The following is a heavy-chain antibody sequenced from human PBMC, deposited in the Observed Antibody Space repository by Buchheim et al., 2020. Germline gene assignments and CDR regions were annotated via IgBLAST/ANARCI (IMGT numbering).Heavy chain of an antibody. D-gene: IGHD1-1*01. CDR3: ARTRTTETDAFDY. V-gene: IGHV5-51*01. CDR1: GYRFTNYW. CDR2: IYPSDSDT. Sequence: EVQLVQSGAEVKKPGESLRISCKSSGYRFTNYWIGWVRQMPGRGLQWMGIIYPSDSDTRYSPSFQGRVTISVDKSINTAPPQWTSLKASDTATYFCARTRTTETDAFDYWGQGTL. J-gene: IGHJ4*02.